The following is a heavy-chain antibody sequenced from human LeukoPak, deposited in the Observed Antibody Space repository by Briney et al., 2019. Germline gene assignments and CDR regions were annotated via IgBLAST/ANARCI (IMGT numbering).Heavy chain of an antibody. D-gene: IGHD5-18*01. CDR3: ARVLRAASWRSYDY. CDR2: IYYNGHT. Sequence: SETLSLTCTVSGGSVSNSLYYWSWIRQPPGKGLEWIGYIYYNGHTNYNPSLKSRFIISIDTSSNQFSLRLNSMTAADTAVYYCARVLRAASWRSYDYWGQGSLVTVSS. V-gene: IGHV4-61*01. J-gene: IGHJ4*02. CDR1: GGSVSNSLYY.